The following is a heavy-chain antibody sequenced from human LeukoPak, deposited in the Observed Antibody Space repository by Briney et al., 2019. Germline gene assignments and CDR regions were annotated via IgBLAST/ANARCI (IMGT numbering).Heavy chain of an antibody. D-gene: IGHD1-26*01. J-gene: IGHJ5*02. CDR1: GGSISSYY. V-gene: IGHV4-59*01. Sequence: KTSETLSLTCTVSGGSISSYYWSWIRQPPGKGLEWIGYIYYSGSTNYNPSLKSRVTISVDTSKNQFSLKLSSVTAADTAVYCCARWDRNWFDPWGQGTLVTVSS. CDR3: ARWDRNWFDP. CDR2: IYYSGST.